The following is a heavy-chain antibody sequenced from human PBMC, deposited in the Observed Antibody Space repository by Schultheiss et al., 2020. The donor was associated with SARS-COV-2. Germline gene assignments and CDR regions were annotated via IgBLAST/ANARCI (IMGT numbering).Heavy chain of an antibody. Sequence: GGSLRLSCAASGFTFSSYGMHWVRQAPGKGLEWVAVIWYDGSNKYYADSVKGRFTISRDNSKNTLYLQMNSLRAEDTAVYYCARTGEYSWPRPRYYYYGMDVWGQGTTVTVSS. CDR2: IWYDGSNK. V-gene: IGHV3-30*19. CDR3: ARTGEYSWPRPRYYYYGMDV. D-gene: IGHD3-10*01. CDR1: GFTFSSYG. J-gene: IGHJ6*02.